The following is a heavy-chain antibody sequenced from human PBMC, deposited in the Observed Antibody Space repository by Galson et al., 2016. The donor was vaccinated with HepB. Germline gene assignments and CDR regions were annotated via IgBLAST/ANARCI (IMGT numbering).Heavy chain of an antibody. V-gene: IGHV3-33*01. CDR1: GVTFSSYG. CDR3: ASDSVGFSPIFGVTPGGY. D-gene: IGHD3-3*02. CDR2: IWYDGSNK. J-gene: IGHJ4*02. Sequence: SLRLSCAASGVTFSSYGMHWVRQAPGKGLEWVAVIWYDGSNKYYAASVKGRFTISRDKSKNTLYLQMNSLRAEDTAVYYCASDSVGFSPIFGVTPGGYWGQGTLVTVSS.